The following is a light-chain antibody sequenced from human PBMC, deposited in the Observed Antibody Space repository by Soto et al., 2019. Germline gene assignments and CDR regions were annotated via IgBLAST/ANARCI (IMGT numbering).Light chain of an antibody. CDR3: ISYAGSSNYV. CDR2: EVT. CDR1: SSDVGGYNY. V-gene: IGLV2-8*01. Sequence: QSALTQPPSASGSPGQSVTISCTGTSSDVGGYNYVSWYQQHPGKAPKLMIYEVTKRPSGVPDRFSGSKSGNTASLTVSGLQAEDEADYHCISYAGSSNYVFGTGTKVTVL. J-gene: IGLJ1*01.